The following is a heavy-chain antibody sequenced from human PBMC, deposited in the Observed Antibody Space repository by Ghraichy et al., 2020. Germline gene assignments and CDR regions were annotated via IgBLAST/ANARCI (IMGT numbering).Heavy chain of an antibody. D-gene: IGHD4-11*01. J-gene: IGHJ5*02. Sequence: GGSLRLSCATSGFTLGNSWMNWVRQAPGKGLVWVARIKGDGSRTYYADSVKGRFAISRDNAKNVLYLQMNSLRAEDSAVYYCARSDYFDPWGQGTLVTVSA. CDR3: ARSDYFDP. V-gene: IGHV3-74*01. CDR1: GFTLGNSW. CDR2: IKGDGSRT.